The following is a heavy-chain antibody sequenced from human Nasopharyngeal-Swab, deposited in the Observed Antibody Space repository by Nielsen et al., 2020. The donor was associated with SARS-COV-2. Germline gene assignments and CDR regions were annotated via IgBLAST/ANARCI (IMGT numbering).Heavy chain of an antibody. CDR1: RYIFNDHF. V-gene: IGHV1-46*02. D-gene: IGHD5-24*01. CDR3: ARAAIDQHFDL. CDR2: INPSGTST. Sequence: ASVKVSCKAPRYIFNDHFIHWVRQAPAQGLEWMGLINPSGTSTTHAQRFQGRVTMTRDTSTSTVHMELSSLRSGDTAVYYCARAAIDQHFDLWGPGTLVTVSS. J-gene: IGHJ4*02.